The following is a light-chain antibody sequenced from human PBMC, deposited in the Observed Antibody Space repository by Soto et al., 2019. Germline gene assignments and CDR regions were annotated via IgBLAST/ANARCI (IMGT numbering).Light chain of an antibody. CDR2: AAS. Sequence: DIPMTQSPSAMSASVGDSITITCRASQGINNHLVWFQQKPGKVPQRLIYAASRSQSGVPSTFSGSGSGTEFTLTISSLQPEDSATYYCLQQNSYPLTFGRRDQGGD. CDR1: QGINNH. J-gene: IGKJ4*02. CDR3: LQQNSYPLT. V-gene: IGKV1-17*03.